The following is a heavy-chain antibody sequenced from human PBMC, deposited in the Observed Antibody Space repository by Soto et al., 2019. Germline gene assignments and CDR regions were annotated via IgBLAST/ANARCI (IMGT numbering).Heavy chain of an antibody. CDR3: AKGSYSSGLGY. Sequence: GGSLRLSCAASGFTFSSYAMSWVRQAPGKGLEWVSAISGSGGSTYYADSVKGRFTISRENSKNTLYLQMNSLRAEDTAVYYCAKGSYSSGLGYWGQGTLVTVSS. CDR1: GFTFSSYA. J-gene: IGHJ4*02. CDR2: ISGSGGST. V-gene: IGHV3-23*01. D-gene: IGHD6-19*01.